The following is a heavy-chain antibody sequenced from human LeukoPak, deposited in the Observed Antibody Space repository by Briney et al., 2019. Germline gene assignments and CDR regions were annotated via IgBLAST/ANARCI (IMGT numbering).Heavy chain of an antibody. J-gene: IGHJ3*02. CDR3: ARDFFYDI. Sequence: PGGXXXXXCAASGFTFSSYSMNWVRQAPGKGLEWVSYISISSSTISYAASVKGRFTISRDNAKNSLYLQMNSLRAEDTAVYYCARDFFYDIWGQGTMVTVSS. D-gene: IGHD2/OR15-2a*01. CDR1: GFTFSSYS. CDR2: ISISSSTI. V-gene: IGHV3-48*01.